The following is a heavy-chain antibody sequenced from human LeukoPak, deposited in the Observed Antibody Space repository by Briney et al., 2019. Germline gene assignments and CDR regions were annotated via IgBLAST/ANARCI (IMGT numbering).Heavy chain of an antibody. Sequence: ASVKVSCKASGYTFTSYYMHWVRQAPGQGLEWMGIINPSGGSTSYAQKFQGRVTMTRDMSTSTVYMELSSLRSEDTAVYYCARDRGSGDGYKSPWGQGTLVTVSS. CDR2: INPSGGST. J-gene: IGHJ5*02. D-gene: IGHD5-24*01. CDR1: GYTFTSYY. V-gene: IGHV1-46*01. CDR3: ARDRGSGDGYKSP.